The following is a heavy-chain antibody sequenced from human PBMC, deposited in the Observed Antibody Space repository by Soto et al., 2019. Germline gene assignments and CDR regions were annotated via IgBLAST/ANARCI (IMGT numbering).Heavy chain of an antibody. J-gene: IGHJ4*02. CDR2: ISSSSGII. CDR3: ARDKDRGLLTAYYFDY. CDR1: GFTVSSYG. Sequence: GGSLRLSGAASGFTVSSYGMNWVRQAPGKGLEWVSYISSSSGIIYYANSVKGRFTISRDNAKNSLYLQMNSLRAEDTAVYYCARDKDRGLLTAYYFDYWGQGTLVTVSS. D-gene: IGHD3-9*01. V-gene: IGHV3-48*01.